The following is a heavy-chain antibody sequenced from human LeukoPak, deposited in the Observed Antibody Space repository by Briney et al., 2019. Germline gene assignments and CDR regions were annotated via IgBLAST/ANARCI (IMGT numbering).Heavy chain of an antibody. Sequence: GGSLRLSCAASVFTFSTYNMNWVRQAPGKGLEWVSSITSSSRYTFYADSVKGRFTISRDNAKNSLYLQMNSLRAEDTGVYYCARSELGYYYYYMDVWGKGTTVTVSS. CDR2: ITSSSRYT. CDR1: VFTFSTYN. D-gene: IGHD7-27*01. J-gene: IGHJ6*03. CDR3: ARSELGYYYYYMDV. V-gene: IGHV3-21*01.